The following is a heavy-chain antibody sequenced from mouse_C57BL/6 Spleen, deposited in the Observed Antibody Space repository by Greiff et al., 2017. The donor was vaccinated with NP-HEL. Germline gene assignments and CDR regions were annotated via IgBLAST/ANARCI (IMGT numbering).Heavy chain of an antibody. V-gene: IGHV3-6*01. J-gene: IGHJ4*01. D-gene: IGHD2-4*01. Sequence: VQLKESGPGLVKPSQSLSLTCSVTGYSITSGYYWNWIRQFPGNKLEWMGYISYDGSNNYNPSLKNRISITRDTSKNQFFLKLNSVTTEDTATYYCARDQGAMITAMDYWGQGTSVTVSS. CDR2: ISYDGSN. CDR1: GYSITSGYY. CDR3: ARDQGAMITAMDY.